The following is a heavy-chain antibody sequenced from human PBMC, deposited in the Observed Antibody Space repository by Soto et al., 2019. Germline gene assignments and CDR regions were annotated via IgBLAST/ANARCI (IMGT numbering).Heavy chain of an antibody. CDR1: GGTFSSYP. CDR3: ARRNTSGYLRYFDS. D-gene: IGHD3-22*01. Sequence: QVQLVQSGAEVKKPGSSVKVSCKASGGTFSSYPITWVRQAPGQGLEWMGGTFPIFDRGNYAQKFQGRLTITTDKSTNTAYMELSSLRSEDTAVYYRARRNTSGYLRYFDSWGQGTLVTVSS. J-gene: IGHJ4*02. CDR2: TFPIFDRG. V-gene: IGHV1-69*06.